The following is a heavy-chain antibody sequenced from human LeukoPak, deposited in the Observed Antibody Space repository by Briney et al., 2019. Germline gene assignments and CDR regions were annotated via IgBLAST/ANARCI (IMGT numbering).Heavy chain of an antibody. CDR2: INHGGST. V-gene: IGHV4-34*01. D-gene: IGHD1-26*01. Sequence: PAETLSLTCAVSGGSFSGHYWNWIRQPPGKWLEWIGEINHGGSTNYNPSLKSRFSISVDTSQNQFSLRPSSVTAADTAVYYCAKSGGSGLIDYWGQGTLVTVSS. CDR3: AKSGGSGLIDY. CDR1: GGSFSGHY. J-gene: IGHJ4*02.